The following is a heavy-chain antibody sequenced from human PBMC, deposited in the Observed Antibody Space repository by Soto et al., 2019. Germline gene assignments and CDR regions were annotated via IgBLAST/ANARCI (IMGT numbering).Heavy chain of an antibody. V-gene: IGHV1-2*02. CDR1: GSIFRGYY. Sequence: RASVTVSFNASGSIFRGYYIHWVRQAPGQGLEWMGWIYPNSGDTKYALKFQGRVTMTRDTSITTSYMELRGLQSDDTAVYYCARVFSLGSSGWYVVFDFGGQGKMVTVS. J-gene: IGHJ3*01. CDR3: ARVFSLGSSGWYVVFDF. CDR2: IYPNSGDT. D-gene: IGHD6-19*01.